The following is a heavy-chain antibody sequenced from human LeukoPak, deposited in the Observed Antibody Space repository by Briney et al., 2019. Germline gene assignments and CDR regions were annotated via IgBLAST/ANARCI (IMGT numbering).Heavy chain of an antibody. V-gene: IGHV4-59*12. D-gene: IGHD2-21*01. CDR1: GGSFSGYY. CDR3: AREREYVFSD. CDR2: IYYSGST. Sequence: PSETLSLTCAVYGGSFSGYYWSWIRQPPGKGLEWIGYIYYSGSTNYNPSLKSRVTISVDTSKNQFSLKLSSVTAADTAVYYCAREREYVFSDWGQGTLVTVSS. J-gene: IGHJ4*02.